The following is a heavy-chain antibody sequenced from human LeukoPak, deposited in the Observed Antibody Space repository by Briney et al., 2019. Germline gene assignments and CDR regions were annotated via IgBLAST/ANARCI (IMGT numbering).Heavy chain of an antibody. J-gene: IGHJ5*02. V-gene: IGHV4-39*07. D-gene: IGHD3-10*01. CDR3: ARMGRGVISTNWFDP. CDR2: IYYSGST. CDR1: GGSISSSSYY. Sequence: SETLSLTCTVSGGSISSSSYYWGWIRQPPGKGLEWIGSIYYSGSTYYNPSLKSRVTISVDTSKDQFSLKLSSVTAADTAVYYCARMGRGVISTNWFDPWGQGTLVTVSS.